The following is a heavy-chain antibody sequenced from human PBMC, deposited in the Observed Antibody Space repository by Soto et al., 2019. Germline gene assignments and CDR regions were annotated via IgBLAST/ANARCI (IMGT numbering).Heavy chain of an antibody. J-gene: IGHJ4*02. V-gene: IGHV4-39*01. CDR3: ARLGRLTTVKGYFDY. CDR2: IYYSGST. CDR1: GGSISSSSYY. D-gene: IGHD4-17*01. Sequence: SETLSLTCTVSGGSISSSSYYWGWIRQPPGKGLEWIGSIYYSGSTYYNPSLESRVTISVDTSKNQFSLKLSSVTAVDTAVYYCARLGRLTTVKGYFDYWGQGTLVTVSS.